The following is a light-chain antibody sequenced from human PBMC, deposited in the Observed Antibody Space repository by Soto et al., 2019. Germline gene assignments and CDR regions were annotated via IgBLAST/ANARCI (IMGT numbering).Light chain of an antibody. CDR3: HQYGYSPIT. CDR1: QSIISNY. Sequence: EIVLTQSPGTLSLSPGERAAFSCRTSQSIISNYLAWYQQKPGQAPRLLIYAASSRATGIPDRFSGSGSGTDFTLTISGLVPEDFAVYYCHQYGYSPITFGPGTKVDIK. J-gene: IGKJ3*01. V-gene: IGKV3-20*01. CDR2: AAS.